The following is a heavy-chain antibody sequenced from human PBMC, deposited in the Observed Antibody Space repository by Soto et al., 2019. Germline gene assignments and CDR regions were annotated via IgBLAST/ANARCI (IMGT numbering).Heavy chain of an antibody. V-gene: IGHV4-34*01. J-gene: IGHJ6*02. CDR1: GGSISSYY. CDR2: INHSGST. D-gene: IGHD6-19*01. CDR3: ARGIAVAGRSVYYYYYGMDV. Sequence: SETLSLTCTVSGGSISSYYWSWIRQPPGKGLEWIGEINHSGSTNYNPSLKSRVTISVDTSKNQFSLKLSSVTAADTAVYYCARGIAVAGRSVYYYYYGMDVWGQGTTVTVSS.